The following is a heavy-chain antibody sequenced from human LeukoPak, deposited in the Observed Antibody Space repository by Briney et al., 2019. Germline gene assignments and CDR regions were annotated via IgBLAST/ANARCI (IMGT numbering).Heavy chain of an antibody. CDR2: IYLGDSDV. Sequence: GEPLKISCQGSGNSFTNSWIGWVRQMPGKGLEWMGIIYLGDSDVRYSPSFRGQVTISADKSISSAYLQWSSLKDSDTATYYCARHGGKYSHSIDSWGQGTLVTVSS. CDR1: GNSFTNSW. V-gene: IGHV5-51*01. CDR3: ARHGGKYSHSIDS. J-gene: IGHJ4*02. D-gene: IGHD3-16*01.